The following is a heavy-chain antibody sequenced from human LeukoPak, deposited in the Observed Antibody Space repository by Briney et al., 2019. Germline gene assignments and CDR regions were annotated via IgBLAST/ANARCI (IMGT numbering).Heavy chain of an antibody. CDR2: IYYSGST. CDR1: GGSVSSGSYY. Sequence: SETLSLTCTVSGGSVSSGSYYWSWIRQAPGRGLEWIGYIYYSGSTNYNPSLKSRVTISVDTSKNQFSLKLSSVTAADTAVYYCARDREYSSSGLVWFDPWGHGILVTVSS. CDR3: ARDREYSSSGLVWFDP. D-gene: IGHD6-6*01. J-gene: IGHJ5*02. V-gene: IGHV4-61*01.